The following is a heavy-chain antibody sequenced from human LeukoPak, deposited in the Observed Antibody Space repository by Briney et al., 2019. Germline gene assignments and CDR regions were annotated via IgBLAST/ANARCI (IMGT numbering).Heavy chain of an antibody. CDR3: ARGGFYRGGDCYVDY. D-gene: IGHD2-21*02. J-gene: IGHJ4*02. Sequence: SETLSLTCTVSGGSISTYYWSWIRQAPGKGLEWIGEINHSGSTNYNPSLKSRVTISVDTSKNQFSLRLSSVTAADTAVYYCARGGFYRGGDCYVDYWGQGTLVTVSS. CDR2: INHSGST. V-gene: IGHV4-34*01. CDR1: GGSISTYY.